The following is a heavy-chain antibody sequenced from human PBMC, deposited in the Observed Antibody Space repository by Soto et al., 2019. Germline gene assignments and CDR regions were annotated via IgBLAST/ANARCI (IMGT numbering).Heavy chain of an antibody. CDR1: GDSVSSPYY. D-gene: IGHD6-19*01. CDR2: VFHTGTT. CDR3: ARSAGWYAVHS. Sequence: QAQLQESGPGLVKPSGTLSLTCAVSGDSVSSPYYWCWVRQPSGKGLEWIGEVFHTGTTSYNPSLRSRVTISMDKSINQFSLDLSSVTAADTAVYYCARSAGWYAVHSWGPGTLVIVSS. V-gene: IGHV4-4*02. J-gene: IGHJ4*02.